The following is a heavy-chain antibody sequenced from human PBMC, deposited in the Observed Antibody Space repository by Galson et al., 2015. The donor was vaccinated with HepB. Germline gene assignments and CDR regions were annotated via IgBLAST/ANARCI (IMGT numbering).Heavy chain of an antibody. CDR2: ICGSGSSA. CDR3: NTVYMELNSLRSDDTAVYYCAKEGFIWYGVDKSDKTWLDP. J-gene: IGHJ5*02. V-gene: IGHV3-23*01. D-gene: IGHD3-22*01. Sequence: SLRLSCAASGFTFTNYAMSWVRQAPGKGLEWVSAICGSGSSAFYADSVPGRFTMSRDNSKNTVYLQLNSLRVTRTRDTSRNTVYMELNSLRSDDTAVYYCAKEGFIWYGVDKSDKTWLDPWGQGSLVTVSS. CDR1: GFTFTNYA.